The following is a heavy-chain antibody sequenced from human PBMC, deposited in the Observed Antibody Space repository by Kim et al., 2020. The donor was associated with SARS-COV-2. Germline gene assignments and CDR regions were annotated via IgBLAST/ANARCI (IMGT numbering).Heavy chain of an antibody. Sequence: SETLSLTCAVSGDSVTTTDWWSCGRQPPGKGLWWLGDINASGRPKYSPSLKSRATSSLDTPKNPVSLKLSSVTAAATACYFFTGVKPTVGVLGGPFDY. J-gene: IGHJ4*01. CDR1: GDSVTTTDW. V-gene: IGHV4-4*02. CDR3: TGVKPTVGVLGGPFDY. CDR2: INASGRP. D-gene: IGHD2-15*01.